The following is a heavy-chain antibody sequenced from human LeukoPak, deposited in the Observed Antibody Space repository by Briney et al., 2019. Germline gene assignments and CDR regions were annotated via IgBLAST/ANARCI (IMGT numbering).Heavy chain of an antibody. CDR2: IIGKTDGGTT. CDR3: TTALLWFGDLSSRDY. Sequence: PGGSLRLSCAASGFTVSSNYMTWVRQAPGKGLEWVGRIIGKTDGGTTAYAAPVKGRFTVSRDDSKNTLYLQMNSLKTEDTAVYYCTTALLWFGDLSSRDYWGQGTLVTVSS. J-gene: IGHJ4*02. CDR1: GFTVSSNY. V-gene: IGHV3-15*01. D-gene: IGHD3-10*01.